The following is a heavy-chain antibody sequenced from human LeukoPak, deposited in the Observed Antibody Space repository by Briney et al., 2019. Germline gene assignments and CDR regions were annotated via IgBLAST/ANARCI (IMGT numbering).Heavy chain of an antibody. CDR1: GFTFSTYW. D-gene: IGHD3-22*01. V-gene: IGHV3-74*01. J-gene: IGHJ4*02. Sequence: PGGSLRLSCAASGFTFSTYWMHWVRQAPGKGLVGVAQINSDGSSTSYVDSVKGRFTISRDNAKNTLYLQMINLRAEDTAVYYCGSLTVVAKDHWGQGTLVTVSS. CDR3: GSLTVVAKDH. CDR2: INSDGSST.